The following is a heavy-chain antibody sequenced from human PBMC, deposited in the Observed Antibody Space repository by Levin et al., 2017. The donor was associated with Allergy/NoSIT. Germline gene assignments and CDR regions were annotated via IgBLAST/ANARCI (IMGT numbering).Heavy chain of an antibody. J-gene: IGHJ4*02. CDR1: GFTFSSYA. Sequence: GESLKISCAASGFTFSSYAMSWVRQAPGKGLEWVSAISGSGGSTYYADSVKGRFTISRDNSKNTLYLQMNSLRAEDTAVYYCAKGHTDLLLGYSSSWYGSLLLYFDYWGQGTLVTVSS. V-gene: IGHV3-23*01. CDR2: ISGSGGST. CDR3: AKGHTDLLLGYSSSWYGSLLLYFDY. D-gene: IGHD6-13*01.